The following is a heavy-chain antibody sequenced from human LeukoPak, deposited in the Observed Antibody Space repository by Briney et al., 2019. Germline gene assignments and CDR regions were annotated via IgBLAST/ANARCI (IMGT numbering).Heavy chain of an antibody. Sequence: AGGSLRLSCAASGISFSSNAMHWVRQAPGKGLEWVAVISYDGSNKYYADSVKGRFTISRDNSKNTLYLQMNSLRAEDTAVYYCARPSGAYSSGWYYFDYWGQGTLVTVSS. D-gene: IGHD6-19*01. J-gene: IGHJ4*02. CDR3: ARPSGAYSSGWYYFDY. V-gene: IGHV3-30-3*01. CDR1: GISFSSNA. CDR2: ISYDGSNK.